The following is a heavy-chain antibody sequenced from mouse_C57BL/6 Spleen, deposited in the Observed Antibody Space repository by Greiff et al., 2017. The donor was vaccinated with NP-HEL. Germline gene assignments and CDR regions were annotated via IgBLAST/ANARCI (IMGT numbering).Heavy chain of an antibody. CDR3: ARGGKFYDYDGLDY. V-gene: IGHV1-85*01. D-gene: IGHD2-4*01. J-gene: IGHJ2*01. Sequence: QVQLQQSGPELVKPGASVKLSCKASGYTFTSYDINWVKQRPGQGLAWIGGIYPRDGSTQYNEKFKGKATLTVDTSSSTAYMELHSLTSEDSAVYFCARGGKFYDYDGLDYWGLGTTLTVSS. CDR1: GYTFTSYD. CDR2: IYPRDGST.